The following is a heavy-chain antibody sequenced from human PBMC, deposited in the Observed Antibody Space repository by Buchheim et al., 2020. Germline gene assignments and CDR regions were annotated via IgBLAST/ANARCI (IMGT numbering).Heavy chain of an antibody. V-gene: IGHV3-21*02. CDR3: ARDYYDSSGPRGPDY. Sequence: EVQLVESGGGLVKPGGSLRLSCAASGFTFSTYRMNWVRQAPGKGLELVSSMSSGSSYIDYADSVKGRFTISRETAKKTLSLQMNSLTADDTAVYYCARDYYDSSGPRGPDYWGQGTL. CDR1: GFTFSTYR. CDR2: MSSGSSYI. D-gene: IGHD3-22*01. J-gene: IGHJ4*02.